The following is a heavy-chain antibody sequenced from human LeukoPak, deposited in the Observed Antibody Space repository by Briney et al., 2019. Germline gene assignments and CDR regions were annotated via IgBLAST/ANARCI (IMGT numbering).Heavy chain of an antibody. J-gene: IGHJ4*02. V-gene: IGHV3-30-3*01. CDR2: ISYDGSNK. D-gene: IGHD2-21*02. CDR3: ARDRSGGDYNFDY. CDR1: GFTFSSYA. Sequence: GGSLRLSCAASGFTFSSYAMHWVRQAPGKGLVWVAVISYDGSNKYYADSVKGRFTISRDNSKNTLYLQMNSLRAEDTAVYYCARDRSGGDYNFDYWGQGTLVTVSS.